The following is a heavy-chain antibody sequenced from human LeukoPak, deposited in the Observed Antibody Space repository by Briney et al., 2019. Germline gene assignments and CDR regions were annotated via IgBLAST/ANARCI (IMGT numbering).Heavy chain of an antibody. V-gene: IGHV3-21*01. CDR3: AKDLPDYYDSSGYLDY. D-gene: IGHD3-22*01. Sequence: GGSLRLSCAASGFTFSPYSMNWVRQAPGEGLEWVSSISSSSSYIYYADSVKGRFTISRDNAKNSLYLQMNSLRAEDTAVYYCAKDLPDYYDSSGYLDYWGQGTLVTASS. J-gene: IGHJ4*02. CDR2: ISSSSSYI. CDR1: GFTFSPYS.